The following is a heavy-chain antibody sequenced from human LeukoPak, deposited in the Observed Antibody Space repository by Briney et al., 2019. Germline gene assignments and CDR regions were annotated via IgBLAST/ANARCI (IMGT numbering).Heavy chain of an antibody. Sequence: PGGALRLSCAASGFTFRSYWMHWVRQAPGKGLVWVSRINSGGSATTYADSVKGRFTISRDNAKDTLFLQMNSLRAEDTAVYYCARDAPGNTALDYWGQGTLVTVSS. V-gene: IGHV3-74*01. CDR3: ARDAPGNTALDY. CDR1: GFTFRSYW. J-gene: IGHJ4*02. D-gene: IGHD5-18*01. CDR2: INSGGSAT.